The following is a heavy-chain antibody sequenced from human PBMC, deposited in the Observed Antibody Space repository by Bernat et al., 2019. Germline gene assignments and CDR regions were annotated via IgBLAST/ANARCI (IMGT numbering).Heavy chain of an antibody. D-gene: IGHD2-2*02. CDR2: IYSGGST. CDR3: ARGLVPAAISPYYYGMDV. Sequence: EVQLVESGGGLIQPGGSLRLSCAASGFTVSSNYMSWVRQAPGKGLEWVSVIYSGGSTYYADSVKGRFTISRDNSKNTLYLQMTSLRAEDTAVYYCARGLVPAAISPYYYGMDVWGQGTTVTVAS. J-gene: IGHJ6*02. CDR1: GFTVSSNY. V-gene: IGHV3-53*01.